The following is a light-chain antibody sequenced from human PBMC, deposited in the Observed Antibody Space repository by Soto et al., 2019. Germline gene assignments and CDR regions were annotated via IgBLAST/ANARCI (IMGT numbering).Light chain of an antibody. CDR2: GNS. Sequence: QSVLTQPPSVSGAPGQRVTISCTGSSSNIGAGYDVHWYQQLPGTAPKLLIYGNSNRPSGVPDRFSGSKSGTSAFLAITGLQAEDEADYYCQSYDSILSAVVFGGGTKVTVL. CDR3: QSYDSILSAVV. V-gene: IGLV1-40*01. CDR1: SSNIGAGYD. J-gene: IGLJ2*01.